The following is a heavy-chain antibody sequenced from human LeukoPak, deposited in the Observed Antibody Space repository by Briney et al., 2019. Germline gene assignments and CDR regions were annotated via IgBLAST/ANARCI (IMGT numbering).Heavy chain of an antibody. D-gene: IGHD2-21*02. CDR3: ARAEVVVTPPDAFDI. J-gene: IGHJ3*02. CDR1: GFTFSSYA. V-gene: IGHV3-30-3*01. Sequence: GGSLRLSCAAPGFTFSSYAMHWVRQAPGKGLEWVAVISYDGSNKYYADSVKGRFTISRDNSKNTLYLQMNSLRAEDTAVYYCARAEVVVTPPDAFDIWGQGTMVTVSS. CDR2: ISYDGSNK.